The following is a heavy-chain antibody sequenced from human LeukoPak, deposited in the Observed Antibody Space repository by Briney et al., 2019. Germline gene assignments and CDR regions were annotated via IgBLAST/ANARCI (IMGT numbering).Heavy chain of an antibody. CDR1: GLSFSSSS. V-gene: IGHV3-48*02. Sequence: GGSLRLSCAASGLSFSSSSMNWVRQAPGKGLEWVSYISSTSTTYYSDSVKGRFTISRDNAKNSLYLQMNSLRDEDTALYYCARDKYGGLWGQGTMVTVSS. CDR2: ISSTSTT. CDR3: ARDKYGGL. J-gene: IGHJ3*01. D-gene: IGHD3-16*01.